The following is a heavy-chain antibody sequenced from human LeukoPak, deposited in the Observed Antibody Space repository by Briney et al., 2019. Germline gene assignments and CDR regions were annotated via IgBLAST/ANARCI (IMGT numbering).Heavy chain of an antibody. V-gene: IGHV3-7*01. Sequence: GGSLRHSCAASGFTFSRNWMSWVRQAPGKGLEWVANIKEDGSEKYYVDSVKGRLTISRDNAKNSLYLQMNSLRAEDTAVYYCARVTTIFGVLKYYYYMDVWGKGTTVTVSS. CDR3: ARVTTIFGVLKYYYYMDV. J-gene: IGHJ6*03. CDR1: GFTFSRNW. D-gene: IGHD3-3*01. CDR2: IKEDGSEK.